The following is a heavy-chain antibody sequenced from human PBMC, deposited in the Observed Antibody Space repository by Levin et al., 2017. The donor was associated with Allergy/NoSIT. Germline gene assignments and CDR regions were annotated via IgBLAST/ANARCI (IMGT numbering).Heavy chain of an antibody. CDR1: GFTISDYA. Sequence: LSLTCAASGFTISDYAMAWVRQAPGKGLDWVSGVSGDGLLTYYVDSVKGRFTISRDKSKNTLYLQMSSLRTEDTAFYSCAKTGGYISAGFDAWGQGTLVTVAS. CDR3: AKTGGYISAGFDA. J-gene: IGHJ4*02. V-gene: IGHV3-23*01. D-gene: IGHD5-18*01. CDR2: VSGDGLLT.